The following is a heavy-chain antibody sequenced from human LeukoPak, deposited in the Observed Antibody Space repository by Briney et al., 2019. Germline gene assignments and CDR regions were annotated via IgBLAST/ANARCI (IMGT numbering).Heavy chain of an antibody. V-gene: IGHV4-39*07. Sequence: KSSETLSLTCTVSGGSISSSSYYWGWIRQPPGKGLEWIGSIYYSGSTYYNPSLKSRVTISVDTSKNQFSLKLSSVTAADTAVYYCARVNYYDSRGYGAFDIWGQGTMVTVSS. CDR1: GGSISSSSYY. J-gene: IGHJ3*02. CDR3: ARVNYYDSRGYGAFDI. CDR2: IYYSGST. D-gene: IGHD3-22*01.